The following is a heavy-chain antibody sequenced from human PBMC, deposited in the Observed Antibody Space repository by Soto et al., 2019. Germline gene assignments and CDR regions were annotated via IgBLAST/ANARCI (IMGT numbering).Heavy chain of an antibody. Sequence: SETLSLTCTVSSGSISSSSYYWGWIRQPPGKGLEWIGSIYYSGDTYHNPSLKSRVTMSVDTSMNQFALRLTSVTAADTAVYYCARHVRPSTTPRRDWFDPWGQGTLVTVSP. V-gene: IGHV4-39*01. CDR1: SGSISSSSYY. D-gene: IGHD3-10*02. CDR3: ARHVRPSTTPRRDWFDP. CDR2: IYYSGDT. J-gene: IGHJ5*02.